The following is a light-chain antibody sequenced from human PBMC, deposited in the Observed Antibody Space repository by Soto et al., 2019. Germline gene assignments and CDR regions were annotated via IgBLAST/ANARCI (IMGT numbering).Light chain of an antibody. CDR3: QQYGCSPWT. CDR2: GAS. V-gene: IGKV3-20*01. Sequence: EIVLTQSPGTLSLSPGERATLSCRASQSVTSSYLAWYQQKPGQAPRLLIYGASSRATGIPDRFSGSGSGTDFTLTLSRLEPEDFAVYYCQQYGCSPWTFGQGTKVEIK. CDR1: QSVTSSY. J-gene: IGKJ1*01.